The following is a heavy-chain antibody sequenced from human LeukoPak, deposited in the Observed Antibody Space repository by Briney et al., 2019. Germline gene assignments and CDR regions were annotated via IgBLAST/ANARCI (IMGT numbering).Heavy chain of an antibody. V-gene: IGHV3-11*01. CDR2: IAHSGNGM. CDR1: GFTFSDYY. CDR3: ARGHYEMGV. Sequence: GGSLRLSCAASGFTFSDYYMTWIRQAPGKGLEWVSHIAHSGNGMWYADAVKGRFTISRDNAKDLLFLQMDSLRAEDTAVYYCARGHYEMGVWGQGTTVIVSS. J-gene: IGHJ6*02.